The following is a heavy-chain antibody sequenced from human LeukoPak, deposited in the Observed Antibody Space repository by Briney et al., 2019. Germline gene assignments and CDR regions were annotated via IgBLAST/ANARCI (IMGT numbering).Heavy chain of an antibody. CDR3: ARLITIFGVVKRFDP. V-gene: IGHV4-59*08. CDR1: GGSFSGYY. CDR2: IYYSGST. D-gene: IGHD3-3*01. J-gene: IGHJ5*02. Sequence: SETLSLTCAVYGGSFSGYYWSWIRQPPGKGLEWIGYIYYSGSTNYNPSLKSRVTISVDTSKNQFSLKLSSVTAADTAVYYCARLITIFGVVKRFDPWGQGTLVTVSS.